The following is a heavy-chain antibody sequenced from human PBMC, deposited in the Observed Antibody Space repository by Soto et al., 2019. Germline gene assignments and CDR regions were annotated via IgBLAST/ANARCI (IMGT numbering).Heavy chain of an antibody. CDR2: ISSSGSTI. CDR3: ARLLALRAGTTY. D-gene: IGHD1-1*01. CDR1: GFTFSSYE. Sequence: PGGSLRLSCAASGFTFSSYEMNWVRQAPGKGLEWVSYISSSGSTIYYADSVKGRFTISRDNATNSLYLQMNSLRAADTAVYYCARLLALRAGTTYRGQGTLVTVS. V-gene: IGHV3-48*03. J-gene: IGHJ4*02.